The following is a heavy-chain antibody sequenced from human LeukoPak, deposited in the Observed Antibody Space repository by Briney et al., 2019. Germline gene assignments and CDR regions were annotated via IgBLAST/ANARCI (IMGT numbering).Heavy chain of an antibody. V-gene: IGHV4-59*01. J-gene: IGHJ6*03. CDR2: IYYSGST. Sequence: SETLSLTCTVSGGSISSYYWSWIRQPPGKGLEWIGYIYYSGSTNYNPSLKSRVTISVDTPKNQFSLKLSSVTAADTAVYYCAGHDYYYYYMDVWGKGTTVTVSS. CDR1: GGSISSYY. CDR3: AGHDYYYYYMDV.